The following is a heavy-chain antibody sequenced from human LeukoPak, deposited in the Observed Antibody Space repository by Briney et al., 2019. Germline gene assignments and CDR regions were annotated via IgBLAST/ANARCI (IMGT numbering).Heavy chain of an antibody. CDR3: ARGGSCSSTSCYRHDYDSMDG. V-gene: IGHV4-34*01. J-gene: IGHJ6*02. D-gene: IGHD2-2*01. CDR2: INHSGST. CDR1: GGSFSGYY. Sequence: SETLSLTCAVYGGSFSGYYWSWIRQPPGKGLEWIGEINHSGSTNYNPSLKSRVTISVDTSKNQFSLKLSSVTAADTTVYYCARGGSCSSTSCYRHDYDSMDGWGQGTTVTVSS.